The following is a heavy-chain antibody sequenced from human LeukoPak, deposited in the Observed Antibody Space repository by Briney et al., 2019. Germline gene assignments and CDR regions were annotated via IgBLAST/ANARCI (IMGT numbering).Heavy chain of an antibody. CDR1: GGSFSGYY. Sequence: PSETLSLTCAVYGGSFSGYYWSWVRQPPGKGLEWIGEINHSRSTNYNPSLKSRVTISVDTSKNQFSLKLSSVTAADTAVYYCARETMTTGNWFDPWGQGTLVTVSS. D-gene: IGHD3-22*01. V-gene: IGHV4-34*01. CDR2: INHSRST. J-gene: IGHJ5*02. CDR3: ARETMTTGNWFDP.